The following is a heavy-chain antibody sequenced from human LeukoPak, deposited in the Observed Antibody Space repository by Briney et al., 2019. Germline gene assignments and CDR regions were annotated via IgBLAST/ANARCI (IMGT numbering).Heavy chain of an antibody. Sequence: MPSETLSLTCAVYGGSFSGYYWSWIRQPPGKGLEWIGEINHSGSTNYNPSLKSRVTISVDTSKNQFSLKLSSVTAADTAVYYCARDVDTAMVEKNYYYGMDVWGKGTTVTVSS. D-gene: IGHD5-18*01. CDR1: GGSFSGYY. V-gene: IGHV4-34*01. J-gene: IGHJ6*04. CDR3: ARDVDTAMVEKNYYYGMDV. CDR2: INHSGST.